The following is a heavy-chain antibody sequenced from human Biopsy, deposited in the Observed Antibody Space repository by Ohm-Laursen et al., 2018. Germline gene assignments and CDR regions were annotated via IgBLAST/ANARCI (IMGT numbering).Heavy chain of an antibody. V-gene: IGHV4-31*03. D-gene: IGHD5-12*01. Sequence: TLSFTCTVSGVSINGGRYYWNWIRHHPGKGLEWIGNIFYSANTYYNPSLKSRVTISVDTSKNQFSLKLSSVTAADTAVHYCARLGSGDYFPTFFDFWGQGALVTVSS. CDR2: IFYSANT. CDR3: ARLGSGDYFPTFFDF. J-gene: IGHJ4*02. CDR1: GVSINGGRYY.